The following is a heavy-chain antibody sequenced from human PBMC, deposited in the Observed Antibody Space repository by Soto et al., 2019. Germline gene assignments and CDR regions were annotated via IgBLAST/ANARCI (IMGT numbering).Heavy chain of an antibody. CDR1: GGSISSYY. D-gene: IGHD5-12*01. CDR3: ARDSSGYDSTWFDP. V-gene: IGHV4-59*01. CDR2: IYYSGST. J-gene: IGHJ5*02. Sequence: SGTLSLTCTVSGGSISSYYWSWIRQPPGKGLEWIGYIYYSGSTNYNPSLKSRVTISVDTSKNQFSLKLSSVTAADTAVYYCARDSSGYDSTWFDPWGQGTLVTVSS.